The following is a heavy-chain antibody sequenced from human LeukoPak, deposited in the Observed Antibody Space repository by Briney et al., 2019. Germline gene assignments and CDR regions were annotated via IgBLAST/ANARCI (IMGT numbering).Heavy chain of an antibody. J-gene: IGHJ4*02. D-gene: IGHD6-19*01. CDR2: ISASGGKT. V-gene: IGHV3-23*01. CDR1: GFIFNDYA. CDR3: AKELYSSGWYDSRGYFDY. Sequence: GGSLRLSCAASGFIFNDYAMSWVRQVPGKGLECVSVISASGGKTYYADSVKGRFTISRDTSKTTISLQMNSLRAEDTAVYYCAKELYSSGWYDSRGYFDYWGQGTLVTVSS.